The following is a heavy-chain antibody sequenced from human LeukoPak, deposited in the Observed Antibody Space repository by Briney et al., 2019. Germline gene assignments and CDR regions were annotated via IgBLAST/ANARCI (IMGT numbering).Heavy chain of an antibody. CDR1: GYTFTSSY. J-gene: IGHJ4*02. Sequence: ASVKLSCKASGYTFTSSYMHWVRQAPGQGLEWMGMIDPNSGNINYAKKFQGRVTVTRDTPTSTVYMELSSLRSEDTAVYYCAREPTSGSCYFDYWGQGTLVTVSS. CDR2: IDPNSGNI. V-gene: IGHV1-46*01. D-gene: IGHD1-26*01. CDR3: AREPTSGSCYFDY.